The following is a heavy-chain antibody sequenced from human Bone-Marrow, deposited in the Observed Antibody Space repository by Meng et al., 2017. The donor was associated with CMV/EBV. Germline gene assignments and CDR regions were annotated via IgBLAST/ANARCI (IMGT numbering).Heavy chain of an antibody. Sequence: GESLKISCAASGFTFSSYEMNWVRQAPGKGLEWVSYISSSGSTIYYADSVKGRFTISRDNAKNSLYLQMNSLRAEDTAVYYCARDPPQQWLAYYFDYWGQGTRVTGYS. J-gene: IGHJ4*02. D-gene: IGHD6-19*01. V-gene: IGHV3-48*03. CDR2: ISSSGSTI. CDR3: ARDPPQQWLAYYFDY. CDR1: GFTFSSYE.